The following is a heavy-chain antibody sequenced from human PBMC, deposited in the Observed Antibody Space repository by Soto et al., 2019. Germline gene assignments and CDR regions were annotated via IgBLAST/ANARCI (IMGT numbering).Heavy chain of an antibody. Sequence: QVQLVESGGGVVQPGRSLRLSCVTSGFTFSNFGMHWVRQAPGKGLEWVALIWYNGSKKYYSDFVKGRFTISRDDSKNTLYQQMYSLTAEDTDVYYCARDLGSTNYDFDYWGLGTLVIVSS. J-gene: IGHJ4*02. CDR2: IWYNGSKK. CDR3: ARDLGSTNYDFDY. CDR1: GFTFSNFG. D-gene: IGHD1-7*01. V-gene: IGHV3-33*01.